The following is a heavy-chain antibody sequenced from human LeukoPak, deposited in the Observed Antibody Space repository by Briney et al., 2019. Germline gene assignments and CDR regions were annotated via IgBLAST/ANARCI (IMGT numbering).Heavy chain of an antibody. V-gene: IGHV3-30*02. CDR1: GFFLTEYG. CDR2: VRNDGSNE. J-gene: IGHJ5*02. CDR3: AKESDSGYHSEGPKT. D-gene: IGHD5-12*01. Sequence: GGSLSLSCPPSGFFLTEYGIHWVRQPPGRGREWVAFVRNDGSNEYYISSVKGRFTISTDKSTHTLYLQMNSVRAEDTAVYSCAKESDSGYHSEGPKTWGLGTPVTVSS.